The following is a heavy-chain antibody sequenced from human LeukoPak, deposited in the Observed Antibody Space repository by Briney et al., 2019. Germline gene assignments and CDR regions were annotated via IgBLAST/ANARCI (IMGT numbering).Heavy chain of an antibody. V-gene: IGHV4-59*01. D-gene: IGHD3-16*01. CDR2: IYYSGST. Sequence: PSETLSLTCTVSGGSISSYYWSWIRQPPGKGLEWIGYIYYSGSTNYNPSLKSRVTISVDTSKNQFSLKLSSVTAADTAVYYRARGGEWLRGYMDVWGKGTTVTVSS. J-gene: IGHJ6*03. CDR3: ARGGEWLRGYMDV. CDR1: GGSISSYY.